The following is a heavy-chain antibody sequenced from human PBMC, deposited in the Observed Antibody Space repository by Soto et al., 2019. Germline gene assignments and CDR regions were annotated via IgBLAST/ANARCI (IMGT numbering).Heavy chain of an antibody. Sequence: QVQLQESGPGLVKPSQTLSLTCTVSGGSISSGGYFWSWIRQHPGKGLEWIGDINYSGSTYSNPSIKSRVTISVATSKTQFSLKLSSVTAADTAVYYCARDILLWFGELPPRAHDAFDIWGQGTMVTVSS. J-gene: IGHJ3*02. CDR3: ARDILLWFGELPPRAHDAFDI. CDR2: INYSGST. D-gene: IGHD3-10*01. V-gene: IGHV4-31*03. CDR1: GGSISSGGYF.